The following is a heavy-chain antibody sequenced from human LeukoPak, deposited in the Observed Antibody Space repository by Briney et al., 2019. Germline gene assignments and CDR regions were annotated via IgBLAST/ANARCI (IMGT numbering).Heavy chain of an antibody. CDR1: GGSISSGGYY. J-gene: IGHJ4*02. CDR2: IYYSGST. V-gene: IGHV4-31*03. D-gene: IGHD4-17*01. Sequence: SETLSLTCTVSGGSISSGGYYWRWIRQHPGKGLEWIGYIYYSGSTYYNPSLKSRVTISVDTSKNQFSLKLSSVTAADTAVYYCARDDGDYAFVYWGQGTLVTVSS. CDR3: ARDDGDYAFVY.